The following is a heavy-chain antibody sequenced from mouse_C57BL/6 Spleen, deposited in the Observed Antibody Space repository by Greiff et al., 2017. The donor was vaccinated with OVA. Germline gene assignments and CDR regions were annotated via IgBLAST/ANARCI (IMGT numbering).Heavy chain of an antibody. J-gene: IGHJ4*01. CDR1: GFTFSSYT. CDR3: ARQDSLNAMDY. V-gene: IGHV5-9*01. Sequence: EVNVVESGGGLVKPGGSLKLSCAASGFTFSSYTMSWVRQTPEKRLEWVATISGGGGNTYYPDSVKGRFTISRDNAKNTLYLQMSSLRSEDTALYYCARQDSLNAMDYWGQGTSVTVSS. CDR2: ISGGGGNT.